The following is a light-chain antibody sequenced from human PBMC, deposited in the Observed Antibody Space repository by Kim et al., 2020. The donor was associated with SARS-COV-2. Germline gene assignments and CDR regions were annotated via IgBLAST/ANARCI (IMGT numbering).Light chain of an antibody. CDR3: ETCDSNTRV. CDR1: SGHTTSI. J-gene: IGLJ3*02. V-gene: IGLV4-60*03. Sequence: SAPLSSTLSSGHTTSITARHRQQPGKAPRYLLLLESSGSYNTGSSVPDRFSGSSSAAARYLTISHLQSEDEADYYSETCDSNTRVFGGGTQLTVL. CDR2: LESSGSY.